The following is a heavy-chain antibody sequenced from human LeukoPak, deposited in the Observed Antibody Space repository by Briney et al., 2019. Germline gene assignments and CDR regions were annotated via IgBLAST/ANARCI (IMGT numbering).Heavy chain of an antibody. V-gene: IGHV4-34*01. CDR1: GGSFSGYY. CDR3: ARAEEGPGGRQSHYFDY. J-gene: IGHJ4*02. Sequence: SETLSLTCAVYGGSFSGYYWSWIRQPPGKGLEWIGEINHSGSTNYNPSLKSRVTISVDTSKNQFSLKLSSVTAADTAVYYCARAEEGPGGRQSHYFDYWGQGTLVTVSS. D-gene: IGHD1-26*01. CDR2: INHSGST.